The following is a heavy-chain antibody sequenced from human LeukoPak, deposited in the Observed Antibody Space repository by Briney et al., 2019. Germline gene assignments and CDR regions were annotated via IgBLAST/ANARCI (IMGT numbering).Heavy chain of an antibody. CDR3: AKGSNRRTYYYDSSPGDFDY. CDR2: ISGSGGST. Sequence: PGGSLRLSCAASGFTFSSYAMGWVRQAPGKGLEWVSAISGSGGSTYYADSVKGRFTISRDNSKNTLYLQMNSLRAEDTAVYYCAKGSNRRTYYYDSSPGDFDYWGQGTLVTVSS. D-gene: IGHD3-22*01. CDR1: GFTFSSYA. J-gene: IGHJ4*02. V-gene: IGHV3-23*01.